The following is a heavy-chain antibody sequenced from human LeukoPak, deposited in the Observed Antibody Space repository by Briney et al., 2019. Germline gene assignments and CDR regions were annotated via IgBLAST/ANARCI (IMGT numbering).Heavy chain of an antibody. Sequence: SETLSLTCAVYGGSFSGYYWSWIRQPPGKGLEWIGEINHSGSTNYNPSLKSRVTISVDTSKNQFSLKLSSVTAADTAVYYCARGGSSSWYSPSWFDPWGQETLVTVSS. D-gene: IGHD6-13*01. CDR2: INHSGST. J-gene: IGHJ5*02. CDR1: GGSFSGYY. CDR3: ARGGSSSWYSPSWFDP. V-gene: IGHV4-34*01.